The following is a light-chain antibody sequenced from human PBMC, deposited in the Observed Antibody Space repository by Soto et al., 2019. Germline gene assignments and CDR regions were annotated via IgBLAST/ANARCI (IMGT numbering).Light chain of an antibody. Sequence: DIQMTQSPSTLSASVGDRVTITCRASQSIRSWLAWYQQKPGKAPKLLIYKASSLESGVPSRFSGSGSGTEFTLTINSLQPDDFATYYCQQYNSYWKFDQGTRVEIK. CDR3: QQYNSYWK. CDR2: KAS. V-gene: IGKV1-5*03. J-gene: IGKJ1*01. CDR1: QSIRSW.